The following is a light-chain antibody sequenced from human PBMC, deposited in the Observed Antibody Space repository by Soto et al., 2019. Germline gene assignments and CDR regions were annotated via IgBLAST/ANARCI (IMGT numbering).Light chain of an antibody. CDR1: QSVSSN. CDR2: GAS. J-gene: IGKJ2*01. CDR3: QQYNNWPPMYT. V-gene: IGKV3-15*01. Sequence: EIVMTQSPAPLSVSPGERATLSCRASQSVSSNLAWYQQKPGQAPRLLIYGASTRATGIPARFSGSESVTEFTLTISSLQSEDFAVYYCQQYNNWPPMYTFRQGPKLEIK.